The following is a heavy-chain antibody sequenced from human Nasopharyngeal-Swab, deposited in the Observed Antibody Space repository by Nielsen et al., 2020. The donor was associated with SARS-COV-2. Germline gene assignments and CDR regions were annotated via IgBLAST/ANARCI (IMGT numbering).Heavy chain of an antibody. Sequence: GGSLRLSCAASGFTYPTYAMTWIRQAPGKGLEWVSTISGSGGSTYYADSVKGRFTISRDNSKNMYLQMNSLRAEDTAVYYCAREVNGYYDYWGQGTLVTVSS. D-gene: IGHD3-9*01. CDR1: GFTYPTYA. CDR2: ISGSGGST. V-gene: IGHV3-23*01. J-gene: IGHJ4*02. CDR3: AREVNGYYDY.